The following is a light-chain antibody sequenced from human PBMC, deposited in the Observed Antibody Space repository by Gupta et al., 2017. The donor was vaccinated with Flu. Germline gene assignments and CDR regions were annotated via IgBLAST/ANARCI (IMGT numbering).Light chain of an antibody. CDR3: QQYYSYPRT. CDR1: QGISSY. J-gene: IGKJ1*01. CDR2: AAS. Sequence: AIRMTTSPSSFSASTGDRVTITCRTSQGISSYLAWYQQKPGKAPKLLIYAASTLQSGVPSRFSGSGSGTDFTLTISGLQSEDFATYYCQQYYSYPRTFGQGTKVEIK. V-gene: IGKV1-8*01.